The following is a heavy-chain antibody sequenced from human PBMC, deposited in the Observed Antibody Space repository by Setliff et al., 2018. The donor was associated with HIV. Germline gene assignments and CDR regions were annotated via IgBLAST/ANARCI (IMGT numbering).Heavy chain of an antibody. J-gene: IGHJ5*02. D-gene: IGHD3-16*01. Sequence: TSETLSLTCNVSGYSIRSTYYWGWIRQTPGKGLEWLGSIYHRGNSYYRPSLKSRVSISVDTSKNQFSPTLRSMSAADTAVYYCVRHVGKFSSDARYYGVGWFDRWGQGTLVT. CDR3: VRHVGKFSSDARYYGVGWFDR. CDR2: IYHRGNS. CDR1: GYSIRSTYY. V-gene: IGHV4-38-2*02.